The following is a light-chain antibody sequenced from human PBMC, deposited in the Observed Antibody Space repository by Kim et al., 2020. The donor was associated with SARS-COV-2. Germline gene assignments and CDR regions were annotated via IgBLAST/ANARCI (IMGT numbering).Light chain of an antibody. CDR3: QHYANYPLT. Sequence: ASVGDRVTITCRASQSARDCLAWYQQKPGKAPKLLIFQTSILQSGVPSRFSGRGSGTEFTLTISSLQPDDSATYYCQHYANYPLTFGGGTRVEIK. CDR2: QTS. CDR1: QSARDC. J-gene: IGKJ4*01. V-gene: IGKV1-5*03.